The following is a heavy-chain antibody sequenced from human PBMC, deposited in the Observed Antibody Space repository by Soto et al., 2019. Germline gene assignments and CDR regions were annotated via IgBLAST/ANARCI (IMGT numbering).Heavy chain of an antibody. CDR3: ADHGDYAVAGNAFDI. CDR2: IYPGDSDT. Sequence: PGESLKISCKGSGYSFTSYWIGWVRQMPGKGLEWMGIIYPGDSDTRYSPSFQGQVTISADKSISTAYLQCSSLKASDTAMYYCADHGDYAVAGNAFDIRAQGKMVTVSS. J-gene: IGHJ3*02. CDR1: GYSFTSYW. D-gene: IGHD4-17*01. V-gene: IGHV5-51*01.